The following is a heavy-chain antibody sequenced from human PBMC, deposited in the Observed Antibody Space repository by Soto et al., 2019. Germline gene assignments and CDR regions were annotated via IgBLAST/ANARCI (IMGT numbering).Heavy chain of an antibody. CDR1: GDALTGYY. J-gene: IGHJ6*02. Sequence: EASVKLSCKDSGDALTGYYMHWVRQAPGQGLEWMGWINPNSGGTNYAQKFQGWVTMTRDTSISTAYMELSRLRSDDTAVYYCARVRVGGDYYYYYGMDVWGQGTTVTVSS. CDR3: ARVRVGGDYYYYYGMDV. V-gene: IGHV1-2*04. D-gene: IGHD2-15*01. CDR2: INPNSGGT.